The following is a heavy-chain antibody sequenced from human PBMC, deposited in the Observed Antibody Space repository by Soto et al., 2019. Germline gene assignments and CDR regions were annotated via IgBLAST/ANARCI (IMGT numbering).Heavy chain of an antibody. Sequence: CKGSGYTFTNYWIGWVRQMPGKGLEWMGIIYPGDSDTKYNPSFQGQVTISADKSITTTYLRWTSLKASDTAIYYCAASIFYYGMDVWGQGTTVTVSS. J-gene: IGHJ6*02. V-gene: IGHV5-51*01. CDR1: GYTFTNYW. CDR2: IYPGDSDT. CDR3: AASIFYYGMDV.